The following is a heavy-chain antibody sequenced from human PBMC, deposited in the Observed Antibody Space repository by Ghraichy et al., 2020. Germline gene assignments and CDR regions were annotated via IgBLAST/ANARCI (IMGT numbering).Heavy chain of an antibody. CDR3: ARGDYDGSGYYSY. J-gene: IGHJ4*02. Sequence: LSLTCAASGFTFDDYGMSWVRQAPGKGLEWVSGINWNGGSTGYADSVKGRFTISRDNAKNSLYLQMNSLRAEDTALYHCARGDYDGSGYYSYWGQGTLVTVSS. CDR2: INWNGGST. D-gene: IGHD3-22*01. CDR1: GFTFDDYG. V-gene: IGHV3-20*01.